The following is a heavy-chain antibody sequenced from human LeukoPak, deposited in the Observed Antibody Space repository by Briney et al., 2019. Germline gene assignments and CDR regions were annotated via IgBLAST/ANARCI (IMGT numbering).Heavy chain of an antibody. D-gene: IGHD5-12*01. J-gene: IGHJ6*03. CDR2: INPNSGGT. Sequence: ASVKVSCKASGYTSTGYYMHWVRQAPGQGLEWMGRINPNSGGTNYAQKFQGRVTMTRDTSISTAYMELSRLRSDDTAVYYCARDVEYSGYDGIYQRYYYYYMDVWGKGTTVTVSS. CDR1: GYTSTGYY. CDR3: ARDVEYSGYDGIYQRYYYYYMDV. V-gene: IGHV1-2*06.